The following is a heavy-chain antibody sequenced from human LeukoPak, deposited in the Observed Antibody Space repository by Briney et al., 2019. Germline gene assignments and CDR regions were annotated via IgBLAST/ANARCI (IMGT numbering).Heavy chain of an antibody. CDR2: ISYSGTT. D-gene: IGHD3-22*01. J-gene: IGHJ4*02. CDR3: ARDSNDSSGYYYSDY. Sequence: PSQTLSLTCTVSGGSFNSGGYYWSWIRQPPGRGLEWIGYISYSGTTYSNPSLQSRVTISVVTSKNQLSLKLSSVTAADTAVYYCARDSNDSSGYYYSDYWGQGTLVTVSS. V-gene: IGHV4-31*03. CDR1: GGSFNSGGYY.